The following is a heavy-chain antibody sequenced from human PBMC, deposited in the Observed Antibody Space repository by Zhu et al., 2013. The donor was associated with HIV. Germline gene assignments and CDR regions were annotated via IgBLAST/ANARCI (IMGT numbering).Heavy chain of an antibody. J-gene: IGHJ5*02. V-gene: IGHV1-69*01. Sequence: QVQLVQSGAEVKKPGSSVKVSCKASGGTFSSYAISWVRQAPGQGLEWMGGIIPIFGTANYAQKFQGRVTITADESTSTAYMELSSLRSEDTAVYYCARSAYCGGDCYSLWFDPWGQGTLVTVSS. CDR3: ARSAYCGGDCYSLWFDP. D-gene: IGHD2-21*02. CDR1: GGTFSSYA. CDR2: IIPIFGTA.